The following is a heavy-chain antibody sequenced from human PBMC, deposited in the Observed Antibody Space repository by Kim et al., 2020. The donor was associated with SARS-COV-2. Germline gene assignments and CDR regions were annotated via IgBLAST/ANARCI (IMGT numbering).Heavy chain of an antibody. CDR2: INTNTGNP. Sequence: ASVKVSCKASGYTFTSYAMNWVRQAPGQGLEWMGWINTNTGNPTYAQGFTGRFVFSLDTSVSTAYLQISSLKAEDTAVYYCARERTYYDILTGYRDLYYYYGMDVWGQGTTVTVSS. CDR3: ARERTYYDILTGYRDLYYYYGMDV. D-gene: IGHD3-9*01. J-gene: IGHJ6*02. V-gene: IGHV7-4-1*02. CDR1: GYTFTSYA.